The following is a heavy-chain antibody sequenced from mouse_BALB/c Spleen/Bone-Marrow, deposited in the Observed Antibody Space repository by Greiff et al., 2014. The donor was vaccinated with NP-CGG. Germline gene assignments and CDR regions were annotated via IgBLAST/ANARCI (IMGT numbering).Heavy chain of an antibody. J-gene: IGHJ4*01. CDR2: INPYNGDT. CDR3: GRDSYYAMDY. CDR1: GYTFTGYF. Sequence: EVKLMESGPERVKPGASVKISCKASGYTFTGYFMNWVKQSQGKSLEWIGRINPYNGDTFYNQKFKGKATLTVDKSSSTAHMELLSLTSEDSAVYYCGRDSYYAMDYWGQGTSVTVSS. V-gene: IGHV1-37*01.